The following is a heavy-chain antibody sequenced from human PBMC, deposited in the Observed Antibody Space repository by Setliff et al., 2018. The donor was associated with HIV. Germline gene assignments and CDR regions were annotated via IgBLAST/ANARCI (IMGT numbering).Heavy chain of an antibody. CDR1: GFTFSSYA. V-gene: IGHV3-23*05. CDR3: VKDAYSTGKPGIS. CDR2: VSNTGRRT. J-gene: IGHJ4*02. Sequence: GGSLRLSCAASGFTFSSYAMSWVRQTPEKGLEWVSAVSNTGRRTFYADSVKSRFTISKDNFENVVYLQMNSLRVDDTAVYYCVKDAYSTGKPGISWGQGTQVTVSS. D-gene: IGHD2-8*02.